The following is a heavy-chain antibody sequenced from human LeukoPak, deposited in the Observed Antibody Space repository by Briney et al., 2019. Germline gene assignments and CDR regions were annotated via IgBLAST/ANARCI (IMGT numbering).Heavy chain of an antibody. CDR2: IIPIFGTA. CDR1: GGTFSSYA. Sequence: GASVKVSCKASGGTFSSYAISWVRQAPGQGLEWMGGIIPIFGTANYAQKFQGRVTITADESTSTAYMELSSLRSEDTAVYYCARGARLVLDYYGMDVWGQGTTVTVSS. CDR3: ARGARLVLDYYGMDV. D-gene: IGHD6-6*01. J-gene: IGHJ6*02. V-gene: IGHV1-69*13.